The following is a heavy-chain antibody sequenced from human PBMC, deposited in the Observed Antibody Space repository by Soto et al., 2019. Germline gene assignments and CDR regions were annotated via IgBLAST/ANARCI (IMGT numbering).Heavy chain of an antibody. V-gene: IGHV3-23*01. CDR1: GFTFTTDA. CDR2: ISGNGRTT. CDR3: TRAPYFFDN. Sequence: GGSLRLSCAASGFTFTTDAMSWVRQAPGKGLQWVSTISGNGRTTFFADSVRGRFTISRDNSKNTLFLQMNSLRADDTDVYYCTRAPYFFDNWGQGTLVTVSS. J-gene: IGHJ4*02. D-gene: IGHD2-21*01.